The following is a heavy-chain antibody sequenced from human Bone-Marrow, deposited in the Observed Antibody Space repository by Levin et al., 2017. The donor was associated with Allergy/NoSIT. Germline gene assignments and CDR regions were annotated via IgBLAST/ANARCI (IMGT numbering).Heavy chain of an antibody. CDR3: ARPDCSGTSCYYFFDS. D-gene: IGHD2-2*01. CDR2: ISRSSSTI. CDR1: GFTFSRSS. Sequence: LSLTCAASGFTFSRSSMNWVRQAPGRGLEWVSYISRSSSTISYADSVKGRFTISRDTAKNSLYLQMNSLRDEDTAVYYCARPDCSGTSCYYFFDSWGQGTLVTVSS. V-gene: IGHV3-48*02. J-gene: IGHJ4*02.